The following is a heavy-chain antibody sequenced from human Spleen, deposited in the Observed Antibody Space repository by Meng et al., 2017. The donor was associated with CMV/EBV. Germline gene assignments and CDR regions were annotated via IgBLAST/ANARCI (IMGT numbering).Heavy chain of an antibody. V-gene: IGHV4-59*05. D-gene: IGHD4-17*01. CDR1: GFTFSSYT. Sequence: ESLKISCAASGFTFSSYTMNWVRQAPGKGLEWVGTIYYGGSTYYNPSLESRVTISVDTSKNQFSLKLSSVTAADTAVYYCAHGDYVDYWGQGTLVTVSS. CDR2: IYYGGST. CDR3: AHGDYVDY. J-gene: IGHJ4*02.